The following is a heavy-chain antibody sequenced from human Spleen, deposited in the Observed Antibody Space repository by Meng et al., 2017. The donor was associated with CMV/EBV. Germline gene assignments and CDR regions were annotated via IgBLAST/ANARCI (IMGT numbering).Heavy chain of an antibody. J-gene: IGHJ4*02. Sequence: LALTCAVYGDSLTDYIWSWIRQSPEKGLEWIGDISHSGRTNYNPSLMSRVTISVDTSSNQFFLKVTSVTAADTAVYYCARGRTDFDSWGQGTLVTVSS. D-gene: IGHD1-1*01. CDR1: GDSLTDYI. CDR2: ISHSGRT. CDR3: ARGRTDFDS. V-gene: IGHV4-34*01.